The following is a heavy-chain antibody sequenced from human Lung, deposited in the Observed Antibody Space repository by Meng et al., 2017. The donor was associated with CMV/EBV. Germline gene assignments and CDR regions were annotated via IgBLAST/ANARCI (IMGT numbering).Heavy chain of an antibody. D-gene: IGHD7-27*01. Sequence: ASXXVSCKASGYPFTDYFVHWVRQAPGQGLEWMAYIIPNSGGTSYAQKFQGRVTVTRDTSVSTAYMELRNLKSDDTAVYYCARTRKTNSGAGPENSWGQGXLVTVSS. CDR1: GYPFTDYF. CDR2: IIPNSGGT. V-gene: IGHV1-2*02. J-gene: IGHJ5*02. CDR3: ARTRKTNSGAGPENS.